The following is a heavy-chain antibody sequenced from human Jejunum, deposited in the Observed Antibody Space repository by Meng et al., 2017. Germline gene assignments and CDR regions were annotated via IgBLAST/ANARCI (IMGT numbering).Heavy chain of an antibody. CDR3: ARSYRYDRSGHYSLGY. CDR2: INPNSGGT. CDR1: GYTSPDYF. V-gene: IGHV1-2*02. D-gene: IGHD3-22*01. J-gene: IGHJ4*02. Sequence: GPWGHPGAEWKRPWAAGKFSCKASGYTSPDYFMHWVRQAPGQGLEWMGWINPNSGGTKYAQIFQDRVTLTTDTSINTAYMELSSLTSDDTAVYYCARSYRYDRSGHYSLGYWGQGSLVTVSS.